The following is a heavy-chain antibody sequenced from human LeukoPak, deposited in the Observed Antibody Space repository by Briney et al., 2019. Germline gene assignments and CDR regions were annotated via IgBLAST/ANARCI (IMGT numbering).Heavy chain of an antibody. CDR2: IYYSGNT. Sequence: PSETLSLTCTVSGGSISSSSDYWGWIRQPPGKGLEWIGSIYYSGNTYDNPSLKSRVTISVDTSKNQFSLKLSSVTAADTAVYYCARGRVLLRYFDYYYMDVWGKGTTVTISS. CDR1: GGSISSSSDY. V-gene: IGHV4-39*07. CDR3: ARGRVLLRYFDYYYMDV. D-gene: IGHD3-9*01. J-gene: IGHJ6*03.